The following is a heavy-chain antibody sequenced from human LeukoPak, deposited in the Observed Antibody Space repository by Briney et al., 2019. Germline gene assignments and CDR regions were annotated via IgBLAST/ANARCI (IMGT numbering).Heavy chain of an antibody. J-gene: IGHJ4*02. V-gene: IGHV4-34*01. CDR3: AITTVTTSGAFDY. CDR2: INHSGST. Sequence: PSETLSLTCAVYGGSFSGYYWSWIRQPPGKGLECIGEINHSGSTNYNPSLKSRVTISVDTSKNQFSLKLSSVTAADTAVYYCAITTVTTSGAFDYWGQGTLVTVSS. CDR1: GGSFSGYY. D-gene: IGHD4-17*01.